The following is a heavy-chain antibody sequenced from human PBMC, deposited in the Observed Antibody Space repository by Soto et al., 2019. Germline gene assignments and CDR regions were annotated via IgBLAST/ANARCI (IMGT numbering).Heavy chain of an antibody. CDR2: IYHSGST. CDR1: GGSISSGGYS. Sequence: PSETLSLTCSVSGGSISSGGYSWSWIRQPPGKGLEWIGYIYHSGSTYYNPSLKSRVTISVDTSKNQFSLKLSSVTAADTAVYYCARLDGDYRDWYFDLWGRGTLVTVSS. V-gene: IGHV4-30-2*03. J-gene: IGHJ2*01. CDR3: ARLDGDYRDWYFDL. D-gene: IGHD4-17*01.